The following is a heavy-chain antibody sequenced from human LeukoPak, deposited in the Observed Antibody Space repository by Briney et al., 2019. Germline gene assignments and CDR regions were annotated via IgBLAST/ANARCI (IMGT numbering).Heavy chain of an antibody. V-gene: IGHV3-23*01. J-gene: IGHJ4*02. CDR1: GFTFSGCA. Sequence: GSLRLSCAASGFTFSGCAMRWLRQAPGKGLEWVSAIRGSGDYSYYADSVKGRFTISRDNSKNTLYLQMNSLRAEDTAIYYCAKGLFDWLSDTDYWGQGTLVTVSS. CDR3: AKGLFDWLSDTDY. CDR2: IRGSGDYS. D-gene: IGHD3-9*01.